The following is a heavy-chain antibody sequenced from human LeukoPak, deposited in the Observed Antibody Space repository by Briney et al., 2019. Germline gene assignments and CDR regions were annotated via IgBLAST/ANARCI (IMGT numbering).Heavy chain of an antibody. Sequence: GGSQSLSCAAAAFTLIQCETHSARQVPGKGLVWVSRINSDGSSTTYADSVKGRFTISRDNARNTLYLQMNSLRAEDTAVHYRARPTSCHIYDRDVWGPGATVTVSS. V-gene: IGHV3-74*01. J-gene: IGHJ6*03. CDR3: ARPTSCHIYDRDV. CDR2: INSDGSST. CDR1: AFTLIQCE.